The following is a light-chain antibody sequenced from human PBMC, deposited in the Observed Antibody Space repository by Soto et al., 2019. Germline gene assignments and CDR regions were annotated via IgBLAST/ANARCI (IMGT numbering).Light chain of an antibody. Sequence: EIVLTQSPGTLSLSTGERATLSCRASQSVSSSYLAWYQQQPGQAPRLLINGASSRATGIPDRFSGSGSGTDFTLTISRLEPEDFAVYYCQQYDNSPITFGQGTRLE. J-gene: IGKJ5*01. CDR3: QQYDNSPIT. CDR2: GAS. CDR1: QSVSSSY. V-gene: IGKV3-20*01.